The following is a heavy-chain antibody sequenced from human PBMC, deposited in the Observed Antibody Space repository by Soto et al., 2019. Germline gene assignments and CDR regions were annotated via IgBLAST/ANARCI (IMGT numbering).Heavy chain of an antibody. CDR3: ARDVWGSGEYFDL. CDR1: GFTFSSYS. CDR2: ISSSSSYI. J-gene: IGHJ2*01. D-gene: IGHD3-16*01. V-gene: IGHV3-21*01. Sequence: GGSLRLSCAASGFTFSSYSMNWVRQAPGKGLEWVSSISSSSSYIYYADSVKGRFTISRDNAKNSLYLQMNSLRAEDTAVYYCARDVWGSGEYFDLWGRGTLVTVSS.